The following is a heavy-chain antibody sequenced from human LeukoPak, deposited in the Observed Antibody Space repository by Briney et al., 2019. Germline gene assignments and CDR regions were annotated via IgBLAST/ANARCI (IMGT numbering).Heavy chain of an antibody. V-gene: IGHV4-39*01. Sequence: SETLFLTCTVSGGSISSSSYYWGWIRQPPGKGLEWIGSIYYSGSTHYNPSLKSRVTISVDTSKNQFSLKLSSVTAADTAVYYCARQGPYDAFDYWGQGTLVTVSS. CDR2: IYYSGST. CDR1: GGSISSSSYY. D-gene: IGHD5-12*01. J-gene: IGHJ4*02. CDR3: ARQGPYDAFDY.